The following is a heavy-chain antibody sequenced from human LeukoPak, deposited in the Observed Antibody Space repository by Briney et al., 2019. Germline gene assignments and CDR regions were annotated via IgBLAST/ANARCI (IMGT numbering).Heavy chain of an antibody. CDR1: GFTFDDYA. D-gene: IGHD1-1*01. V-gene: IGHV3-9*03. Sequence: GRSLRLSCAASGFTFDDYAMHWVPPAPGQGLEWFFGISRDSGSIGYAVHGKGRFTSSRDNAKNSLYLQMNSLRAEDMDLYYCAKETQGWNDAQSAFDIWGQGTMVTVSS. CDR2: ISRDSGSI. J-gene: IGHJ3*02. CDR3: AKETQGWNDAQSAFDI.